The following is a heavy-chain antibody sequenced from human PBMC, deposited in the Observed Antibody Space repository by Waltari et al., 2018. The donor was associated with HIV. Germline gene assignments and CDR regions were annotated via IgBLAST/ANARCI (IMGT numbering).Heavy chain of an antibody. D-gene: IGHD3-22*01. V-gene: IGHV1-8*02. CDR1: GYIFMNFD. Sequence: QVHLVQSGPEVKRPGASVKISCQGYGYIFMNFDVNWVRQAAGQGPEWRGWMNPNRGNTASPYKVEERATMTGDVSTDTAYMEMSGLTPEDTAIYYGARNSSAKGNRYFYYGLDVWGQGTPVTV. CDR2: MNPNRGNT. CDR3: ARNSSAKGNRYFYYGLDV. J-gene: IGHJ6*02.